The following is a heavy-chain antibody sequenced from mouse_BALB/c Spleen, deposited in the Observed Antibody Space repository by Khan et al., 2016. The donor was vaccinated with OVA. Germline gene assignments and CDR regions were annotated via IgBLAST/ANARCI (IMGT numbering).Heavy chain of an antibody. J-gene: IGHJ1*01. CDR3: GRRSV. V-gene: IGHV3-2*02. Sequence: EVQLQESGPGLVKPSQSLSLTCTVTGYSITSDYAWNWNRQFPGNKLEWMGYITYSGSTSYNPSLKSRISTSRDTSKNQFFLQLNSVTTEDTATYFCGRRSVWGAGTTVTVSS. CDR1: GYSITSDYA. CDR2: ITYSGST.